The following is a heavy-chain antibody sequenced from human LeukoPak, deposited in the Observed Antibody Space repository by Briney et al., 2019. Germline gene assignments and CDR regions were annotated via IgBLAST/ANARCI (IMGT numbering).Heavy chain of an antibody. V-gene: IGHV4-39*01. J-gene: IGHJ5*02. D-gene: IGHD5-24*01. Sequence: SETLSLTCTVSGGSISSSSYYWGWIRPPPGKGLEWIGSIYYSGSTYYNPSLKSRVTISVDTSKNQFSLKLSPVTAADTAVYYCARRRMASWFDPWGQGTLVTVSS. CDR3: ARRRMASWFDP. CDR2: IYYSGST. CDR1: GGSISSSSYY.